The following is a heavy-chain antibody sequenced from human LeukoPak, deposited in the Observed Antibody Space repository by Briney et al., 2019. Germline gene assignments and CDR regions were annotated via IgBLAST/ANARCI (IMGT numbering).Heavy chain of an antibody. D-gene: IGHD2-8*01. CDR3: ARDHCTRGGCYEDYYYGVDV. CDR2: INPNNGGT. J-gene: IGHJ6*02. V-gene: IGHV1-2*04. Sequence: ASVKVSCRASGYTFTGYYIQWVRQAPGQGLEWMGWINPNNGGTNYAQKFQGSVTMTRDTSINTAYTEVSRLRSDDTAVYYCARDHCTRGGCYEDYYYGVDVWGQGTTVTVSS. CDR1: GYTFTGYY.